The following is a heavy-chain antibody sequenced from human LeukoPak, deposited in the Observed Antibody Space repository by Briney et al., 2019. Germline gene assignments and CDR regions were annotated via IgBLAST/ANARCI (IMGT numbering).Heavy chain of an antibody. Sequence: SETLSLTCTVSGYSISSGYYWGWIRQPPGKGLEWIGSIYHSGSTNYNPSLKSRVTISVDTSKNQFSLKLSSVTAADPAVYYCASFHYDILPGYRAWVVYGGQGTRVTVSS. J-gene: IGHJ4*02. V-gene: IGHV4-38-2*02. CDR3: ASFHYDILPGYRAWVVY. CDR1: GYSISSGYY. CDR2: IYHSGST. D-gene: IGHD3-9*01.